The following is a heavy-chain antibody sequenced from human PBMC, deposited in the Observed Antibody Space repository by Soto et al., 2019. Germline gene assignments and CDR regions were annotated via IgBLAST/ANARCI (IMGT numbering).Heavy chain of an antibody. V-gene: IGHV4-59*01. Sequence: SETLSLTCTVSGGSISSYYWSWIRQPPGKGLEWIGYIYYSGSTNYNPSLKSRVTISVDTSKNQFSLKLSSVTAADTAVYYCARGWYSSGWLDYWGQGTLVTVSS. CDR3: ARGWYSSGWLDY. D-gene: IGHD6-19*01. J-gene: IGHJ4*02. CDR2: IYYSGST. CDR1: GGSISSYY.